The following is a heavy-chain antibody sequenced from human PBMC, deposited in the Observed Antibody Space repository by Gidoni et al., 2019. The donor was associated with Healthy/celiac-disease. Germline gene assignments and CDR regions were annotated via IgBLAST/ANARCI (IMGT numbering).Heavy chain of an antibody. CDR1: GYTLTSYG. D-gene: IGHD1-26*01. J-gene: IGHJ4*02. V-gene: IGHV1-18*01. CDR3: ARAGYTGSWEDY. CDR2: INAYNGNT. Sequence: QVQLVQSGAEVKTPGASMKVSCKASGYTLTSYGIAWVRQAPGQGLEWMGWINAYNGNTNYAQKLQDRVTMTTDTSTSTAYMELRSLRSDDTAAYYCARAGYTGSWEDYWGQGTLVTVSS.